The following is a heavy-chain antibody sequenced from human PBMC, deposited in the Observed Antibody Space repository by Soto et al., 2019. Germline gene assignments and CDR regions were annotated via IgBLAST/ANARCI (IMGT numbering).Heavy chain of an antibody. D-gene: IGHD4-17*01. Sequence: PGGSLRLSCAASGFTFSSYSMNWVRQAPGKGLEWVSYISSSSSTIYYADSVKGRFTISRDNAKNSLYLQMNSLRAEDTAVYYCARDYGDYAVAYYFGYWGQGTLVTSPQ. J-gene: IGHJ4*02. V-gene: IGHV3-48*01. CDR2: ISSSSSTI. CDR1: GFTFSSYS. CDR3: ARDYGDYAVAYYFGY.